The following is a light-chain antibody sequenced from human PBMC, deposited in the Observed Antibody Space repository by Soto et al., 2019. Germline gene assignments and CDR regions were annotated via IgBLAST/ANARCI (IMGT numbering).Light chain of an antibody. CDR3: AAWDDSLNGFV. CDR2: ADN. J-gene: IGLJ1*01. CDR1: SSNIGSNS. V-gene: IGLV1-44*01. Sequence: QSVLTQPPSGSGTPGQRVSISCSGSSSNIGSNSVQWHQQLPGTAPNLLIYADNQRPSGVPARFSGSKSGTSASLAITGLQSGDEADYYCAAWDDSLNGFVFGTGTKVTVL.